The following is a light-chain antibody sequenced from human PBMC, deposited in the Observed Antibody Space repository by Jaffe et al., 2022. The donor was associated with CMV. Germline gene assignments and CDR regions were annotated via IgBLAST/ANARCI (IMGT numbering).Light chain of an antibody. CDR2: SNN. V-gene: IGLV1-44*01. J-gene: IGLJ1*01. CDR1: NSNIGSNS. CDR3: AAWDDSLNGHV. Sequence: QSVLTQTPSASGTPGQRVTISCSGSNSNIGSNSINWYQQLPGTAPKLLIYSNNQRPSGVPDRFSGSKSGTSASLAISGLQSEDEADYYCAAWDDSLNGHVFGTGTKVTVL.